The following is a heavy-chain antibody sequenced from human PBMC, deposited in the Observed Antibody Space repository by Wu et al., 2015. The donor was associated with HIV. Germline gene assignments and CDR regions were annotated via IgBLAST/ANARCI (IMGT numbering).Heavy chain of an antibody. V-gene: IGHV1-69*05. CDR1: GGTFSNYA. J-gene: IGHJ4*02. Sequence: QVQLVQSGAEVKKPGSSVKVSCKTSGGTFSNYAISWVRQAPGQGLEWMGGIIPIFGPPNYAQKFQGRVTITTDESTSTAYMELSSLRSEDTAVYYCARGSSGGYGCLLILDYVGEGTVSPSP. D-gene: IGHD4/OR15-4a*01. CDR2: IIPIFGPP. CDR3: ARGSSGGYGCLLILDY.